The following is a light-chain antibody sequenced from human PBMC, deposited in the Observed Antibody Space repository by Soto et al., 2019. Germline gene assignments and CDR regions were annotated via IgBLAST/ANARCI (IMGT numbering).Light chain of an antibody. CDR3: AAWDDNLNAYV. J-gene: IGLJ1*01. Sequence: QSVLTQPPSASSTPGQTVTISCSGSTSNIGTFYVYWYQHLPGTAPKLLIYLGDQRASGVSDRFSGSKSGTSASLAINGLRSDDEVDYYCAAWDDNLNAYVFGSGTKVTVL. CDR2: LGD. V-gene: IGLV1-47*02. CDR1: TSNIGTFY.